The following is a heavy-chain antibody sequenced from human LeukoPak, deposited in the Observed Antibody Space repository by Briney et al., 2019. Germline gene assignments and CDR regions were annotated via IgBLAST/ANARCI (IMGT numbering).Heavy chain of an antibody. CDR2: IYYSGNT. CDR1: GGSVSSGGYY. Sequence: SETLSLTCTVSGGSVSSGGYYWSWIRQHPWKGLEWIGYIYYSGNTYYNPSLESRFTISLDTSTNQFSLKLGSVTAADTAVYYCATTGYYYYVDVWGKGTTVTVSS. J-gene: IGHJ6*03. D-gene: IGHD2-8*02. CDR3: ATTGYYYYVDV. V-gene: IGHV4-31*03.